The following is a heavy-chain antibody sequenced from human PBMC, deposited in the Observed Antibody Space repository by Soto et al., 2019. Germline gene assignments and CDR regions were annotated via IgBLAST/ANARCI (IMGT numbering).Heavy chain of an antibody. CDR1: GGSISSYY. D-gene: IGHD6-19*01. Sequence: QVQLQESGPGLVKPSETLSLTCTVSGGSISSYYWSWIRQPPGKGLEWIGYVYYSGSTNYNPTLKIRVTISVDTSNNQFSLKLSSVTAADTAVYYCARALAVAGNDAFDIWGQGTMVTVSS. J-gene: IGHJ3*02. V-gene: IGHV4-59*01. CDR3: ARALAVAGNDAFDI. CDR2: VYYSGST.